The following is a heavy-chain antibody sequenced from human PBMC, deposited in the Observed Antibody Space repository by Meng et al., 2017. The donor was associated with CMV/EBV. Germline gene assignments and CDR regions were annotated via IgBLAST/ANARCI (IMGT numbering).Heavy chain of an antibody. D-gene: IGHD2-15*01. CDR1: GFTFSSYG. V-gene: IGHV3-30*02. Sequence: GGFLRLSCAASGFTFSSYGMHWVRQAPGKGLEWVAFIRYDGSNKYYADSVKGRFTISRDNSKNTLYLQMNSLRAEDTAVYYCMGYCSGGSCYFYGMDVWGQGTTVTVSS. CDR2: IRYDGSNK. CDR3: MGYCSGGSCYFYGMDV. J-gene: IGHJ6*02.